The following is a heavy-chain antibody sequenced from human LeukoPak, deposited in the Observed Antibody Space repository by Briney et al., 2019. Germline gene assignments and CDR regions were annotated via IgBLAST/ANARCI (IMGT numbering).Heavy chain of an antibody. CDR1: GGTFSSYA. CDR3: ARVVTMVRGVIPLYYFDY. J-gene: IGHJ4*02. CDR2: IIPIFGTA. Sequence: SVKVSCKASGGTFSSYAISWVRQAPGQGLEWMGGIIPIFGTADYAQKFQGRVTITADESTSTAYMELSSLRSEDTAVYYCARVVTMVRGVIPLYYFDYWGQGTLVTVSS. V-gene: IGHV1-69*13. D-gene: IGHD3-10*01.